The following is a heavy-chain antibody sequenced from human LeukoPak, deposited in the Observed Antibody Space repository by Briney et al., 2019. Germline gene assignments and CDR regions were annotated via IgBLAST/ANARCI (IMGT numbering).Heavy chain of an antibody. CDR2: IWYDGSNR. Sequence: GGSLRLSCAASGFTFRGNGMHWVRQAPGKGLEWVAIIWYDGSNRYYADSVKGRFTISRDNSKNTLFLQMNSLTAEDTAVYYCARDQGTSVTAMVGGHFDYWGPGALVTVSS. D-gene: IGHD4-17*01. J-gene: IGHJ4*02. CDR1: GFTFRGNG. V-gene: IGHV3-33*01. CDR3: ARDQGTSVTAMVGGHFDY.